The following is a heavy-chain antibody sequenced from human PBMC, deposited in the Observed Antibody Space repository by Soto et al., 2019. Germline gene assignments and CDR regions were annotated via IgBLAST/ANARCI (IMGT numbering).Heavy chain of an antibody. J-gene: IGHJ5*02. D-gene: IGHD6-13*01. Sequence: QVQLQESGPGLVKPSETLSLTCTVSGGSISSYYWSWIRQPPGKGLEWIGYIYYSGSTNYNPSLNSRVTFSVDTSKNQFSLRLSTVTAADTAVYYCASDLSGYSSSWPINWFDPWGQGTLVTVSS. CDR1: GGSISSYY. CDR2: IYYSGST. CDR3: ASDLSGYSSSWPINWFDP. V-gene: IGHV4-59*01.